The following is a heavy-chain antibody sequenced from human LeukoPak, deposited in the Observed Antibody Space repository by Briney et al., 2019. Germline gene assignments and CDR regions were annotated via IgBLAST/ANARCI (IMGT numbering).Heavy chain of an antibody. CDR2: ISGSGGST. CDR3: AKDPARIAAAGTGYDY. Sequence: PGGSLRLSCAASGFTFSSYAMSWVRQAPGKGLEWVSAISGSGGSTYYADSVKGRFTISRDNSKNTLYLQTNSLRAEDTAVYYCAKDPARIAAAGTGYDYWGQGTLVTVSS. V-gene: IGHV3-23*01. CDR1: GFTFSSYA. J-gene: IGHJ4*02. D-gene: IGHD6-13*01.